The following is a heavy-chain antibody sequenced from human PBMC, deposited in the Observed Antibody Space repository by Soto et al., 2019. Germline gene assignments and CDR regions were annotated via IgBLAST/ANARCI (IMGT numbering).Heavy chain of an antibody. CDR3: AKPGRYFDWLFPY. Sequence: GGSLRLSCAASGFTFSSYGMHWVRQAPGKGLEWVAVISYDGSNKYYADSVKGRFTISRDNSKNTLYLQMNSLRAEDTAVYYCAKPGRYFDWLFPYWGQGTLVTVSS. CDR2: ISYDGSNK. CDR1: GFTFSSYG. V-gene: IGHV3-30*18. D-gene: IGHD3-9*01. J-gene: IGHJ4*02.